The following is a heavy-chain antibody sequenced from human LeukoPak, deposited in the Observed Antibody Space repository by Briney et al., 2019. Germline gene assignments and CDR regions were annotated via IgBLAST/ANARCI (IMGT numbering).Heavy chain of an antibody. CDR3: ARARGSIPSSSFDY. V-gene: IGHV3-48*03. CDR2: ISSGSSYT. J-gene: IGHJ4*02. Sequence: GGSLRLSCAASGFTFSSYEMNWVRQAPGKGLEWVSYISSGSSYTDYADSVKGRFTISRDNAKNSLDLQMNILRAEDTALYYCARARGSIPSSSFDYWGQGALVTVSS. D-gene: IGHD6-6*01. CDR1: GFTFSSYE.